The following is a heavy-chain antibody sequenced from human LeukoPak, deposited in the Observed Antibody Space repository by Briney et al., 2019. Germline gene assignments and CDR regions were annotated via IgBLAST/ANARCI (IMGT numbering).Heavy chain of an antibody. D-gene: IGHD6-19*01. V-gene: IGHV4-39*01. CDR2: IYDSGST. CDR3: ARPPDGGSGWYYFDY. J-gene: IGHJ4*02. Sequence: SETLSLTCTVSGGSIRSSYYYWGWIRQPPGKGLEWIGSIYDSGSTYYNPSLKSRVTISVDTSKNQFSLKLNSVTAADTAVYYCARPPDGGSGWYYFDYWGQGTLVTVSS. CDR1: GGSIRSSYYY.